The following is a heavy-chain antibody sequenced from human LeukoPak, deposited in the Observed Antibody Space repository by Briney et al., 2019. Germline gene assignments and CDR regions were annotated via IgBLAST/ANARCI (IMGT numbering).Heavy chain of an antibody. CDR3: ARAISQQLFD. Sequence: PGGSLRLSCAASGFTVSSNHMSWVRQAPGKGLEWVSPIYNGGSTYYADSVKGRFTISRDNSKNTLYLQMNSLRAEDTAVYYCARAISQQLFDWGQGTLVTVSS. J-gene: IGHJ4*02. D-gene: IGHD6-13*01. V-gene: IGHV3-66*01. CDR1: GFTVSSNH. CDR2: IYNGGST.